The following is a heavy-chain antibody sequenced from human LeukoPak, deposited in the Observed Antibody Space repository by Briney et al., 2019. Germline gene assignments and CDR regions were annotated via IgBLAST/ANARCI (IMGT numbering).Heavy chain of an antibody. CDR3: ASGSNRVFDY. J-gene: IGHJ4*02. D-gene: IGHD1-1*01. CDR1: GFRIQ. V-gene: IGHV3-53*01. CDR2: THGDGST. Sequence: GGSLRLSCAASGFRIQMSWVRQAPGKGLEWVSMTHGDGSTNYADSVKGRFTISRDNSKNTMYLQINSLSVEDTAVYYCASGSNRVFDYWSQGTLVTVSS.